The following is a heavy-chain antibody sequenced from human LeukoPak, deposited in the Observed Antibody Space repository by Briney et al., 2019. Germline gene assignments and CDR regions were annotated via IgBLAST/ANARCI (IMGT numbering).Heavy chain of an antibody. CDR3: AKDMGEVAGSHWFDP. J-gene: IGHJ5*02. CDR1: GFTFDAYA. CDR2: ISWSGDKG. D-gene: IGHD6-19*01. V-gene: IGHV3-9*01. Sequence: GGSLRLSCVASGFTFDAYAMHWVRQAPGKGLEWVSGISWSGDKGGYEDSVQGRFTISRDNAKNALYLQMNSLRVEDTALYYCAKDMGEVAGSHWFDPWGQGTLVTVSS.